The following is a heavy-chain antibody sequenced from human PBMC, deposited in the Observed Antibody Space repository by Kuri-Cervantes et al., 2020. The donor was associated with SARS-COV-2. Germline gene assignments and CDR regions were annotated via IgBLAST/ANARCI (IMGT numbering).Heavy chain of an antibody. V-gene: IGHV1-24*01. CDR2: FDPEDGET. Sequence: ASVKVSCKVSGYTLTELSMHWVRQAPGKGLEWMGGFDPEDGETIYAQKFQGRVTMTEDTSTDTAYMELSSLRSEDTAVYYCARDLPYDFWSGYYSWEIEQRNRFDYWGQGTLVTVSS. J-gene: IGHJ4*02. CDR3: ARDLPYDFWSGYYSWEIEQRNRFDY. D-gene: IGHD3-3*01. CDR1: GYTLTELS.